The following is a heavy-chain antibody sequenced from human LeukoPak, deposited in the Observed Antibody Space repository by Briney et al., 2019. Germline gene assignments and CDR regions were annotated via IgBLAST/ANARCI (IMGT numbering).Heavy chain of an antibody. V-gene: IGHV3-48*04. J-gene: IGHJ6*03. Sequence: GGSLRLSCAASGFTFSSYSMNWVRQAPGKGLEWVSYISSSSSTIYYADSVKGRFTISRDNAKNSLYLQLNSLRVGDTAVYYCARDPLTPYDYYMDVWGKGTTVTVSS. D-gene: IGHD3-9*01. CDR3: ARDPLTPYDYYMDV. CDR2: ISSSSSTI. CDR1: GFTFSSYS.